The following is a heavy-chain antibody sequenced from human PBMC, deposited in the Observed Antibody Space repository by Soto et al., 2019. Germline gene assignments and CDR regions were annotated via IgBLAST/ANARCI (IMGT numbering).Heavy chain of an antibody. Sequence: QVQLQESGPGLVKPSETLSLTCTVSGGSISSYYWSWIRQPPGKGLEWIGYIYYSGSTNYNPSLKSRITISVATSKNQFALKLSSLTAADTAVYYCARHRIAEAGRYAFDIWGQGTMVTVSS. CDR2: IYYSGST. D-gene: IGHD6-13*01. CDR3: ARHRIAEAGRYAFDI. CDR1: GGSISSYY. V-gene: IGHV4-59*08. J-gene: IGHJ3*02.